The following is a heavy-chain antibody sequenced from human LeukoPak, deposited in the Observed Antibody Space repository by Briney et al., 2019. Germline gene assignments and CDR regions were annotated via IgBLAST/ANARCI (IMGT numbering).Heavy chain of an antibody. CDR2: ISYDGRNK. CDR1: GFTFSSHA. D-gene: IGHD1-1*01. J-gene: IGHJ3*02. CDR3: ARERRGRYTGNAFDI. V-gene: IGHV3-30*04. Sequence: GGSLSLSCAPSGFTFSSHAMHCVRQPPGKSLEWVAVISYDGRNKYYADSVKGRFTISRDNSKNTLYLQINSLRAEDTAVYYCARERRGRYTGNAFDIWGQGRMVTVSS.